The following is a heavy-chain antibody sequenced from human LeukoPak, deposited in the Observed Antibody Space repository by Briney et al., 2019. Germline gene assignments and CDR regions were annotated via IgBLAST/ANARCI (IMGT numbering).Heavy chain of an antibody. D-gene: IGHD5-12*01. CDR3: ASSSIVATINDC. CDR1: GFTFSTYA. CDR2: LSYDGSNE. V-gene: IGHV3-30-3*01. Sequence: PGRSLRLSCAASGFTFSTYAMHWVRQAPGKGLDWVAVLSYDGSNEFYADSVKGRFTISRDNSKNTLYLQMNSLRGEDTAVYYCASSSIVATINDCWGQGTLVTVSS. J-gene: IGHJ4*02.